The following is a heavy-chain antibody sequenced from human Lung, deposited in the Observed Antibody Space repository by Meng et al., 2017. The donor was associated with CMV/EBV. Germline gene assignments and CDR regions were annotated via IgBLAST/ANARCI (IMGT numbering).Heavy chain of an antibody. V-gene: IGHV3-30*04. CDR3: ARGIKEWSYFYYHAMDV. CDR2: VSYDGSHK. CDR1: GFTFSSSA. D-gene: IGHD3-3*01. Sequence: GESXKISCAASGFTFSSSAMHWVRQAPGKGLEWVAVVSYDGSHKYYADSVKGRFTISRDNSKNSLYLQMNSLRPEDTAVYYCARGIKEWSYFYYHAMDVWXQGSTVTVSS. J-gene: IGHJ6*01.